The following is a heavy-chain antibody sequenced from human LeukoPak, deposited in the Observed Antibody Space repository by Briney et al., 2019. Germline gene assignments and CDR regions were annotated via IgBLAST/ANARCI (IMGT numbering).Heavy chain of an antibody. D-gene: IGHD4-17*01. J-gene: IGHJ4*02. Sequence: GGSLRLSCAASGFTFSGYAMHWVRQPPGKGLDWVAVMSYDGGNIYYADSVKGRFTISRDNSKSTLYLQMNSLRPEDTALYYCARANYGDFLDYWGQGTLVTVSS. CDR1: GFTFSGYA. V-gene: IGHV3-30-3*01. CDR3: ARANYGDFLDY. CDR2: MSYDGGNI.